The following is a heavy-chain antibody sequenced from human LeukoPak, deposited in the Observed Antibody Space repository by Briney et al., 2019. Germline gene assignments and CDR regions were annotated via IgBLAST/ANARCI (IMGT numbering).Heavy chain of an antibody. D-gene: IGHD6-25*01. CDR2: ISSSGSTI. CDR3: ARVTAYYYYYIDV. Sequence: GGTLRLSCAVSGFTFSSYGMSWVRQAPGKGLEWVSYISSSGSTIYYADSVKGRFTISRDNAKNSLYLQMNSLRAEDTAVYYCARVTAYYYYYIDVWGKGTTVTISS. CDR1: GFTFSSYG. J-gene: IGHJ6*03. V-gene: IGHV3-48*04.